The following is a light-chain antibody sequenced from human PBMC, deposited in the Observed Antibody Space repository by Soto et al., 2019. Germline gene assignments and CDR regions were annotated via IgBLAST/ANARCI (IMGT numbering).Light chain of an antibody. J-gene: IGKJ3*01. CDR2: GAS. CDR3: QQYGSSPGLFT. Sequence: EIVLTQSPGSLSLSPGERATLSCRASQSVSNNYLAWYQQKPGQAPRLLIYGASSRATGIPDRFSDSGSGTDFTLTISRLEPEDFAVYYCQQYGSSPGLFTFGPGTKVDIK. V-gene: IGKV3-20*01. CDR1: QSVSNNY.